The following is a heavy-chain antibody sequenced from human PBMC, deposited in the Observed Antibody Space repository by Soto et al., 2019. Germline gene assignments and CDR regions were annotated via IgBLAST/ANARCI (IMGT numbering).Heavy chain of an antibody. D-gene: IGHD4-17*01. V-gene: IGHV4-59*01. CDR1: GGSISSYY. CDR2: IYYSGST. Sequence: SETLSLTCTVSGGSISSYYWSWIRQPPGKGLEWIGYIYYSGSTNYNPSLKSRVTISVDTSKNQFSLKLSSVTAAHTAVYYCARDRGGKSLRGDYDYWGQGTLVTVSS. CDR3: ARDRGGKSLRGDYDY. J-gene: IGHJ4*02.